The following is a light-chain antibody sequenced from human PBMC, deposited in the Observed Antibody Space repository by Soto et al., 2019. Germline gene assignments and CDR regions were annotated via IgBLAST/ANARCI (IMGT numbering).Light chain of an antibody. CDR1: QGISSA. Sequence: AIQLTQSPSSLSASVGDRVTITCRASQGISSALAWYQQKPGKSPNLLIYDVSSLESGVPSRFSGSGSGRDFTITISSLQPEDFATYYCQQFNTYPALTFGGGTKVEIK. J-gene: IGKJ4*01. V-gene: IGKV1-13*02. CDR3: QQFNTYPALT. CDR2: DVS.